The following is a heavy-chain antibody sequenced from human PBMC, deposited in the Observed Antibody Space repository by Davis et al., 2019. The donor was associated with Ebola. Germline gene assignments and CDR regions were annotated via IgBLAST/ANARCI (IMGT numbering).Heavy chain of an antibody. V-gene: IGHV3-9*01. CDR1: GFTLQDYA. CDR2: IYWNSDRI. D-gene: IGHD2-21*01. Sequence: PGGSLRLSCEASGFTLQDYAMHWVRQAPGKGLEWVAGIYWNSDRIDYADSVGGRFTVSRDNAKNSLYLQMNSLRPEDTALYYCAKDTSPGGADYWGQGTLVTVSS. J-gene: IGHJ4*02. CDR3: AKDTSPGGADY.